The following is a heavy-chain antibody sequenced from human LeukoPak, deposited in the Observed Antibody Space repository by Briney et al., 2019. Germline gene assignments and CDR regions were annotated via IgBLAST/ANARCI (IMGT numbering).Heavy chain of an antibody. D-gene: IGHD1-14*01. CDR3: ARGISGRSHFDY. V-gene: IGHV1-69*13. CDR2: IIPIFGTA. CDR1: GGTFSSYA. Sequence: ASVKVSCKASGGTFSSYAISWVRQAPGQGLEWMGGIIPIFGTANYAQKFQGRVTITADGSTSTAYMELSSLRSEDTAVYYCARGISGRSHFDYWGQGTLVTVSS. J-gene: IGHJ4*02.